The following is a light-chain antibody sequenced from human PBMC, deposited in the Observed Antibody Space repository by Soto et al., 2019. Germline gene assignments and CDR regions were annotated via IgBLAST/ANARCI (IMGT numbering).Light chain of an antibody. CDR2: KAS. Sequence: DIQMTQSPSTLTGSVGDRVTITCRASQTISSWLAWYQQKPGKAPKLLIYKASTLKSGVPSRFSGSESGAEFTLRISSLQPEDFATYYCQQLHSYPITFGQGTRLEIK. J-gene: IGKJ5*01. CDR3: QQLHSYPIT. CDR1: QTISSW. V-gene: IGKV1-5*03.